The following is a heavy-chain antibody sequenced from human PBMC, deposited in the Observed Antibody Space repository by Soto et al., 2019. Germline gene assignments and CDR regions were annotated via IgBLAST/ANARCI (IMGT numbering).Heavy chain of an antibody. Sequence: PSETLSLTCAVSYGSISSSNWWSWVRQPPGKGLEWIGEIYHSGSTNYKPSLKSRVTISVDKSKNQFSLKLSSVTAADTAVYYCARIVATMEYFDYWGQGTLVTVSS. CDR3: ARIVATMEYFDY. CDR2: IYHSGST. CDR1: YGSISSSNW. J-gene: IGHJ4*02. D-gene: IGHD5-12*01. V-gene: IGHV4-4*02.